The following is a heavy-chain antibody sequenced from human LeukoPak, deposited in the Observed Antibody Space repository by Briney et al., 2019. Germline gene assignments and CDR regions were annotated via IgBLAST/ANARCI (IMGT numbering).Heavy chain of an antibody. D-gene: IGHD1-26*01. CDR1: GGSISSYY. CDR3: ARSRGSSDAFDI. J-gene: IGHJ3*02. CDR2: IYYSGST. V-gene: IGHV4-59*01. Sequence: SETLSLTCTVSGGSISSYYWSWIRQPPGKGLEWIGYIYYSGSTNYNPSLKSRVTISVDTSKNQFSLKLSSVTAADTAVYYCARSRGSSDAFDIWGQGTMVTVSS.